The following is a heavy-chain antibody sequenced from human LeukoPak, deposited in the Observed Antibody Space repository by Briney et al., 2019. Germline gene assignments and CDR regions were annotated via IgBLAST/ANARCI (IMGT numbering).Heavy chain of an antibody. Sequence: ASVKVSCKASGYTFTDYYTHWVRQAPGQGLEWMGWMNPNSGNTGYAQKFQGRVTMTRNTSISTAYMELSSLRSEDTAVYYCARAPWYDPWGQGTLVTVSS. CDR2: MNPNSGNT. J-gene: IGHJ5*02. CDR3: ARAPWYDP. CDR1: GYTFTDYY. V-gene: IGHV1-8*02.